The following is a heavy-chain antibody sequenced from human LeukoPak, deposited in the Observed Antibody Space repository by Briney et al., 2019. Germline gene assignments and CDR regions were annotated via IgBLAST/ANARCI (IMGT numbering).Heavy chain of an antibody. CDR1: GGSISSYY. V-gene: IGHV4-59*01. CDR3: ARELVGATSRFDP. D-gene: IGHD1-26*01. J-gene: IGHJ5*02. Sequence: SETLSLTCTVSGGSISSYYWSWIRQPPGKGLEWIGYIYYSGSTNYYPSLKSRVTISVDTSKNQFSLKLSSVTAADTAVYYCARELVGATSRFDPWGQGTLVTVSS. CDR2: IYYSGST.